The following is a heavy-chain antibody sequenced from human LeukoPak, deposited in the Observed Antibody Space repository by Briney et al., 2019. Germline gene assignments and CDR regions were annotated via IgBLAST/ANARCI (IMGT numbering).Heavy chain of an antibody. D-gene: IGHD3-10*01. Sequence: SETLSLTCTVSGGSITSSNYYWGWIRQPPGKGLEWIGSFYYSGSTNYNPSLKSRVTISVDTSKNQFSLKLSSVTAADTAVYYCVYYYGSGSVEYWGQGALVTVSS. CDR2: FYYSGST. J-gene: IGHJ4*02. CDR1: GGSITSSNYY. V-gene: IGHV4-39*01. CDR3: VYYYGSGSVEY.